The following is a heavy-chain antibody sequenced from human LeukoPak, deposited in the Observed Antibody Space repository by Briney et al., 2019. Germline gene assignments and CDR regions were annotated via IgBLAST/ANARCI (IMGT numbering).Heavy chain of an antibody. CDR1: GHTFTSYY. CDR3: ARERLRLPLVYGMDV. Sequence: ASVKVSCKASGHTFTSYYMHWVRQAPGQGLEWMGIINPSGGSTSYAQKFQGRVTMTRDTSTSTVYMELSSLRSEDTAVYYCARERLRLPLVYGMDVWGQGTTVTVSS. CDR2: INPSGGST. V-gene: IGHV1-46*01. J-gene: IGHJ6*02. D-gene: IGHD3-16*01.